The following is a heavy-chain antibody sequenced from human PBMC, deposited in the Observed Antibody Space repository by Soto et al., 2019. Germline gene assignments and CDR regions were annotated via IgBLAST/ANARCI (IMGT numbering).Heavy chain of an antibody. CDR3: ARRDGGYSYGVDY. CDR1: GYTFTNYY. D-gene: IGHD5-18*01. Sequence: QVQLVQSGAEVKKPGASVKVSCKASGYTFTNYYMHWVRQAPGQGLEWMGIINPTGGSTSYAQKFQDRVTMTRDTSTSTVYMELSSLRSEDTAMYYCARRDGGYSYGVDYWGQETLVTVSS. V-gene: IGHV1-46*01. CDR2: INPTGGST. J-gene: IGHJ4*02.